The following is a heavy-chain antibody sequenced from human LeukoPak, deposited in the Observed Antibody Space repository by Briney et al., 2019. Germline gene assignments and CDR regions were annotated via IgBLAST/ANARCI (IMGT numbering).Heavy chain of an antibody. Sequence: GGSLRLSCAASGFTFSDYDIHWVRQAPGKGLEWVAVMWYDGSNKYYVDSVKGRFTISRDNSKNTLYLQMNSLRAEDTAVYYCAAHSSSKTRFDYWGQGTLVTVSS. CDR2: MWYDGSNK. D-gene: IGHD6-6*01. CDR3: AAHSSSKTRFDY. V-gene: IGHV3-33*01. J-gene: IGHJ4*02. CDR1: GFTFSDYD.